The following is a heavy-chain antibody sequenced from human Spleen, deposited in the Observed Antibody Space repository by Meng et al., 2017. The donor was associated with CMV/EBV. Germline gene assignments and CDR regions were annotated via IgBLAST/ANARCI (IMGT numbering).Heavy chain of an antibody. CDR3: ARDVGEWLPLN. J-gene: IGHJ4*02. D-gene: IGHD3-10*01. CDR1: GFTFEDYA. Sequence: SLKISCAASGFTFEDYAMHWVRQTPGKGLEWVSGISWNSGSIGYVDSVKGRFAISRDNAKNSLHLQMNSLRAEDTAVYYCARDVGEWLPLNWGQGTLVTVSS. V-gene: IGHV3-9*01. CDR2: ISWNSGSI.